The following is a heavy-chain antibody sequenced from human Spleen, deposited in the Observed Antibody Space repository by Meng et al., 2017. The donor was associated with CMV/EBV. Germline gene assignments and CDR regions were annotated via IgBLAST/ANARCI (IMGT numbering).Heavy chain of an antibody. CDR1: GFTFDDFA. CDR3: AKYQLYGSGNSYYYYGMDV. J-gene: IGHJ6*02. D-gene: IGHD3-10*01. Sequence: GGSLRLSCTASGFTFDDFAMHWVRQTPGEGLELVSGISGNTGFIGYADSVKGRFTISRDNAKKTLSLQMNSLRAEDTAVYYCAKYQLYGSGNSYYYYGMDVWGQGTTVTVSS. V-gene: IGHV3-9*01. CDR2: ISGNTGFI.